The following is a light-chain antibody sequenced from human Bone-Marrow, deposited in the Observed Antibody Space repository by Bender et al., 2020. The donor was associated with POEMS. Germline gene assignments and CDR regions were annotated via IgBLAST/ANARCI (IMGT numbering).Light chain of an antibody. Sequence: QSALTQPPSASGSPGQSVTISCTGTRSDVGTYNVVSWYQQHPGKAPKVMIYEGTKRPSGVSNRFSGSKSGNTASLTISGLQAEDEADYYCSSYTGTSTLAFGGGTKLTVL. J-gene: IGLJ2*01. CDR3: SSYTGTSTLA. V-gene: IGLV2-14*02. CDR1: RSDVGTYNV. CDR2: EGT.